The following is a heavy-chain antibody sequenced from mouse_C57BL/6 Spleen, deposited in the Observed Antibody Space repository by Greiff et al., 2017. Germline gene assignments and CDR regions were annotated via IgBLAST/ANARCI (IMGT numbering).Heavy chain of an antibody. CDR1: GFTFSSYA. CDR2: ISDGGSYT. Sequence: DVKLVESGGGLVKPGGSLKLSCAASGFTFSSYAMSWVRQTPEKRLEWVATISDGGSYTYYPDNVKGRFTISRDNAKNNLYLQRSHLKSEDTAMYYCARAPTTVVARYFDVWGTGTTVTVSS. D-gene: IGHD1-1*01. V-gene: IGHV5-4*03. J-gene: IGHJ1*03. CDR3: ARAPTTVVARYFDV.